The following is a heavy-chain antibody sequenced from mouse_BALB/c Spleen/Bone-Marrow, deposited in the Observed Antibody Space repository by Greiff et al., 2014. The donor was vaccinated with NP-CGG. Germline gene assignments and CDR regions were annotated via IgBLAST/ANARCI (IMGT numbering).Heavy chain of an antibody. CDR1: GYSFTGYY. Sequence: VQLQQSGPELVKPGASVKISCKASGYSFTGYYMHWVKQSHVKSLEWIGRINPYNGSTSYNQNFKDKASLTVDKSSSTAYMELHSLTSEDAAVYYCAREIYYGGYFDYWGQGTTLTVSS. CDR2: INPYNGST. V-gene: IGHV1-26*01. CDR3: AREIYYGGYFDY. D-gene: IGHD1-1*01. J-gene: IGHJ2*01.